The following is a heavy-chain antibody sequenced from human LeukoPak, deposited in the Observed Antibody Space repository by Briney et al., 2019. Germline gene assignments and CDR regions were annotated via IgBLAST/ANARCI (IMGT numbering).Heavy chain of an antibody. J-gene: IGHJ4*02. D-gene: IGHD6-13*01. CDR2: IYHGGST. CDR1: GASINSSYW. V-gene: IGHV4-4*02. Sequence: PSETLSLTCAASGASINSSYWWNWVRQPPGRGLEWIGEIYHGGSTNYNPSLKSRVTISVDKSKNQFSLRLSSVTAADTAVYYCARVPYSSSWYDLNQYYFDYWGQGTLVTVSS. CDR3: ARVPYSSSWYDLNQYYFDY.